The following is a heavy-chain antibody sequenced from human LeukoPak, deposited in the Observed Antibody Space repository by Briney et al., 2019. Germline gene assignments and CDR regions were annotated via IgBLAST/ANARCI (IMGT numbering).Heavy chain of an antibody. Sequence: SETLSLTCTVSGGSTSSSIYYWGWIRQPPGKGLEWIGSIYYSGTTYYNPSLKSRVTISVDTSKNQISLKLSSASAADTAVYYCARFQGQSGYYYYYMDVWGKGTTVTISS. D-gene: IGHD6-25*01. CDR2: IYYSGTT. J-gene: IGHJ6*03. CDR1: GGSTSSSIYY. CDR3: ARFQGQSGYYYYYMDV. V-gene: IGHV4-39*01.